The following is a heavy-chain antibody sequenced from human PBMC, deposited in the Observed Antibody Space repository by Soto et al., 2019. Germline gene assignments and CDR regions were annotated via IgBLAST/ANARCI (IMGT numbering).Heavy chain of an antibody. J-gene: IGHJ6*02. V-gene: IGHV1-8*02. CDR1: GYDFTAYD. Sequence: ASVKVSCKASGYDFTAYDINWVRQASGQGLEWMGWMNPINGAAGSARRFQGRVSMTRNTATGTAYLELTSLRSDDTAVYYCGRAPSPREPEGATPYYYAMDVWGRGTTVTVSS. CDR3: GRAPSPREPEGATPYYYAMDV. D-gene: IGHD2-15*01. CDR2: MNPINGAA.